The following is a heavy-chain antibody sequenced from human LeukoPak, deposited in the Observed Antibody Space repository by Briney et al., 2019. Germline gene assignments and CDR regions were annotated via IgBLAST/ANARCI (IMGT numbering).Heavy chain of an antibody. CDR3: AKDAAAAGTRIDDY. Sequence: GGSLRLSCAASGFTFSSYGMHWVRQAPGKGLEWVAVISYDGSNKYYADSVKGRFTISRDNSKNTLYLQMNSLRAEDTAVYYCAKDAAAAGTRIDDYWGQGTLVTVSS. CDR1: GFTFSSYG. V-gene: IGHV3-30*18. J-gene: IGHJ4*02. D-gene: IGHD6-13*01. CDR2: ISYDGSNK.